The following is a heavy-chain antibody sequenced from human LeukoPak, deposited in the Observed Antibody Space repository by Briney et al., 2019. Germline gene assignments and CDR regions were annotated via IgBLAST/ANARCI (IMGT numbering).Heavy chain of an antibody. Sequence: ASVKVSCKASGSPFTSYALNWVRQPPGQGLEWMGWINTKAGNPTYAQGFTGRFFFSLDTSVGTAYLQISSLKAEDTAVYYCAKPGPLTISSWPTPIKTDDAFDIWGQGTMVTVSS. D-gene: IGHD6-13*01. CDR3: AKPGPLTISSWPTPIKTDDAFDI. J-gene: IGHJ3*02. CDR1: GSPFTSYA. V-gene: IGHV7-4-1*02. CDR2: INTKAGNP.